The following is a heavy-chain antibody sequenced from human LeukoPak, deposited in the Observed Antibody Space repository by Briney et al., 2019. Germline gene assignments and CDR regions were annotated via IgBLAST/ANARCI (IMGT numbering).Heavy chain of an antibody. V-gene: IGHV3-23*01. Sequence: GGSLRLSCAVSGFTFSNYAMSWVRQAPGKGLEWVSAISPSSSNTYYADSVKGRFTISRDNSKNTLYLQMNSLRAEDTAVYYCAKKPVVAAYYFDYWGQGALVTVSS. CDR2: ISPSSSNT. D-gene: IGHD2-15*01. J-gene: IGHJ4*02. CDR1: GFTFSNYA. CDR3: AKKPVVAAYYFDY.